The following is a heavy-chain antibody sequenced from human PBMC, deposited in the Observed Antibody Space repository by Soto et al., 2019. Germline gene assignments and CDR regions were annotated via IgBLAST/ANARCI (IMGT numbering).Heavy chain of an antibody. Sequence: SETLSLTCAVYGGSFSSYYWSWIRQPPGKGLEWIGEINHSGSTNYNPSLKSRVTISVDTSKNQFSLKLSSVTAADTAVYYCARGILTMVRGGRRRFDPWGQGTLVTVSS. V-gene: IGHV4-34*01. CDR3: ARGILTMVRGGRRRFDP. J-gene: IGHJ5*02. CDR1: GGSFSSYY. CDR2: INHSGST. D-gene: IGHD3-10*01.